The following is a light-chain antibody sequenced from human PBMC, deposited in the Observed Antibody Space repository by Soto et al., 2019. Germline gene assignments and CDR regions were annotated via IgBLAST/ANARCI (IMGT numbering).Light chain of an antibody. CDR2: GAS. V-gene: IGKV3-20*01. CDR1: QSVSSTY. J-gene: IGKJ1*01. Sequence: EIVLTQSPGTLSLSPGERATLSCRASQSVSSTYLAWLQQKPGQAPRLLIHGASSRATGIPDRFSGSGSGTDFTRTISRLEPEDFAVYYCQQYGSSRWTFGQGTKVEIK. CDR3: QQYGSSRWT.